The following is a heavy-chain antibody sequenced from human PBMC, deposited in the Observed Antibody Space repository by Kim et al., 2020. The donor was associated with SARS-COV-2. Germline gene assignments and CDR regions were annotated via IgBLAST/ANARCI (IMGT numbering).Heavy chain of an antibody. J-gene: IGHJ4*02. CDR1: GGSISSGGYY. V-gene: IGHV4-31*03. D-gene: IGHD3-10*01. CDR3: ARSITMVRVIDY. Sequence: SETLSLTCTVSGGSISSGGYYWSWIRQHPGKGLEWIGYIYYSGSTYYNPSLKSRVTISVDTSKNQFSLKLSSVTAADTAVYYCARSITMVRVIDYWGQGTLVTVSS. CDR2: IYYSGST.